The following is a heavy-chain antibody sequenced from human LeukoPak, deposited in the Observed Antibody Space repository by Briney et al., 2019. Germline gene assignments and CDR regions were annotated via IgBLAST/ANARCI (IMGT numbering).Heavy chain of an antibody. CDR1: GYTFTDYW. Sequence: GEPLKISCKGSGYTFTDYWIAWVRQMPGQGLEGMGIVKPGDSDTRYSPSIQGQVTFSVDKSTNSAHLQWSSLRASDTAMYVCARQCCRGASPGFDFWGQGTRVTVSS. D-gene: IGHD3-10*01. CDR3: ARQCCRGASPGFDF. V-gene: IGHV5-51*01. J-gene: IGHJ5*01. CDR2: VKPGDSDT.